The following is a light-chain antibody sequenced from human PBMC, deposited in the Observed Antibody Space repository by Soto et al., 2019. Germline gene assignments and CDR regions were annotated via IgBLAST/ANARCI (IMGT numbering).Light chain of an antibody. Sequence: EIVMTQSPATLSVSPGERATLSCRASQSVSSNLAWFQQKPGQAPRLLISGASTRATGIPARFSGSGSGTEFTLTISGLRSEDSAVYFCQQDNNWPFSFGQGTRLEIK. CDR2: GAS. J-gene: IGKJ5*01. CDR1: QSVSSN. CDR3: QQDNNWPFS. V-gene: IGKV3-15*01.